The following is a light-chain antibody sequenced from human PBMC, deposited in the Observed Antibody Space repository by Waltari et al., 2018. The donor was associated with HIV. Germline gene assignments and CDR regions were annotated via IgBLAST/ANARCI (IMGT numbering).Light chain of an antibody. CDR1: SSNIGAGHD. J-gene: IGLJ2*01. Sequence: QAVLTQPTSVSGAPGQRVTISCTGSSSNIGAGHDVHWYQQLPGTAPKLLIYGDTHRPSGVPDRFSGSKSGTSASLAIAGLQTEDEAVFYCQSFDSSLSNLVVFGGGTKVTVL. V-gene: IGLV1-40*01. CDR3: QSFDSSLSNLVV. CDR2: GDT.